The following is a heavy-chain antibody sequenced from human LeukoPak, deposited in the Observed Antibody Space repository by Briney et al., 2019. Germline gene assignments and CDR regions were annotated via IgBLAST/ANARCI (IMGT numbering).Heavy chain of an antibody. CDR1: GFTFSNYG. D-gene: IGHD2-15*01. J-gene: IGHJ4*02. Sequence: PVRSLRLSCAASGFTFSNYGMHWVRQAPGKGLEWVVVISHDGSNNNYADSVKGRFTISRDNSKNTLYLQMNSLRPEDTAVYYCAKVRVGTAHFDYWGQGTLVTVSS. CDR3: AKVRVGTAHFDY. V-gene: IGHV3-30*18. CDR2: ISHDGSNN.